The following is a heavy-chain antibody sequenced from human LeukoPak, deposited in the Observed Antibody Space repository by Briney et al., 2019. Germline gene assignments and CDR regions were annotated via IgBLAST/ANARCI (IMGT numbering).Heavy chain of an antibody. CDR1: GYTFTSYY. CDR2: INPSGGST. J-gene: IGHJ4*02. Sequence: ASVTVSCKASGYTFTSYYMHWVRQAPGQGLEWMGIINPSGGSTSYAQKFQGRVTMTRDTSTSTVYMELSSLRSEDTAVYYCARDVLAVAVPYYWGQGTLVTVSS. V-gene: IGHV1-46*01. D-gene: IGHD6-19*01. CDR3: ARDVLAVAVPYY.